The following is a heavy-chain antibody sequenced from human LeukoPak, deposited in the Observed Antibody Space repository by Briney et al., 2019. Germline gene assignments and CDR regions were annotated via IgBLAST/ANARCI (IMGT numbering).Heavy chain of an antibody. CDR1: GFTVSSNY. J-gene: IGHJ4*02. CDR2: IYGGGST. Sequence: GGSLRLSCAVSGFTVSSNYWSWVRQAPGKGLEWVSLIYGGGSTSYADSVKGRFTVSRDNSKNTLYLQMNSLRTEDTAVYYCARRPPTNWGLDYWGQGTLVTVSS. D-gene: IGHD7-27*01. CDR3: ARRPPTNWGLDY. V-gene: IGHV3-53*01.